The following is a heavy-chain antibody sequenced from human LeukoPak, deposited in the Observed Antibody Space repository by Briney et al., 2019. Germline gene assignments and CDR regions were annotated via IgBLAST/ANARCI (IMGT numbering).Heavy chain of an antibody. J-gene: IGHJ4*02. Sequence: GGSLRLSCAASGFNFRNYWMHWVRQAPGKGLVWVSRINSDGSSTSYADSVKGRFTISRDNAENTLYLQINSLRAEDTVVYYCATDEAATGRLDYWGQGTLVTDSS. CDR3: ATDEAATGRLDY. V-gene: IGHV3-74*01. CDR2: INSDGSST. D-gene: IGHD1-1*01. CDR1: GFNFRNYW.